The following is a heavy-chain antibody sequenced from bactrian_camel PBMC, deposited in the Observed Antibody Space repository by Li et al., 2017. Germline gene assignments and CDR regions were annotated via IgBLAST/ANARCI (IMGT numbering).Heavy chain of an antibody. V-gene: IGHV3-2*01. Sequence: QLVESGGGSVQAGGSLKLSCVSSGGNPRRHCWGWFRQAPGKGPEWVSSIDSVGSSTYYADSVKGRFTISRDNGKNTVSLQMNSLKSEDTALYHCATRSSDYCGITEGCFAYWGQGTQVTVS. CDR1: GGNPRRHC. D-gene: IGHD6*01. CDR3: ATRSSDYCGITEGCFAY. J-gene: IGHJ4*01. CDR2: IDSVGSST.